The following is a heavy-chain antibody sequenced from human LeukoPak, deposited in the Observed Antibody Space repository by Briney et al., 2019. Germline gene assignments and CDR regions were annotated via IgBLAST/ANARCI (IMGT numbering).Heavy chain of an antibody. Sequence: PSETLSLTCAVSGGSISSSNWWSWVRQPPGKGLEWIGEIYHSGSTYYNPSLKSRVTISVDTSKNQFSLKLSSVTAADTAVYYCARNKREYSSSSGSFDYWGQGTLVTVSS. CDR2: IYHSGST. V-gene: IGHV4-4*02. D-gene: IGHD6-6*01. CDR3: ARNKREYSSSSGSFDY. CDR1: GGSISSSNW. J-gene: IGHJ4*02.